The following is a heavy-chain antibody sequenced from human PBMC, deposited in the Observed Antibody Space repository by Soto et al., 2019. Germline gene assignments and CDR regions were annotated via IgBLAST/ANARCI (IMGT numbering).Heavy chain of an antibody. Sequence: QVQLQQWGAGLLKPSETLSLTCAVYGGAFSGYYWSWIRQPPGKGLEWIGEIRHSGTTTYKPSLKSRVTISVDTSKNQFSLKLSSVTAADTAIYYCARGRVGTVTDAFDIWGQGTMVTVSS. CDR1: GGAFSGYY. CDR2: IRHSGTT. V-gene: IGHV4-34*01. D-gene: IGHD4-17*01. CDR3: ARGRVGTVTDAFDI. J-gene: IGHJ3*02.